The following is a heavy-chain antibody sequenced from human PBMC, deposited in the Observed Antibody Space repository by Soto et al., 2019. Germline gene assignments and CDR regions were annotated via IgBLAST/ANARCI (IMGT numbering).Heavy chain of an antibody. CDR2: INAGNGNT. CDR3: ARDIPAYYDFWSGYYRYYYGMDV. D-gene: IGHD3-3*01. CDR1: GYTFTSYA. V-gene: IGHV1-3*01. Sequence: ASVKVSCKASGYTFTSYAMHWVRQAPGQRLEWMGWINAGNGNTKYSQKFQGRVTITRDTSASTAYMELSSLRSEDTAVYYCARDIPAYYDFWSGYYRYYYGMDVWGQGTTVTVSS. J-gene: IGHJ6*02.